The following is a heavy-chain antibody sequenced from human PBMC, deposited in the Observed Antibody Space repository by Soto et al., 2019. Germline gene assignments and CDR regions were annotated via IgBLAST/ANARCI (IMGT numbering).Heavy chain of an antibody. CDR3: GKNKYESSGGFDS. V-gene: IGHV1-18*01. D-gene: IGHD3-22*01. J-gene: IGHJ4*02. CDR1: GYTFTAYG. Sequence: QVQLVQSGAEVKKPGASVKVSCKASGYTFTAYGISWVRQAPGRGLEWMGWIGTYNGNTNYAQKVQGRVTKTTDTSTSTAHMELRSLRADDTAVYYCGKNKYESSGGFDSWGQGTLVTVSS. CDR2: IGTYNGNT.